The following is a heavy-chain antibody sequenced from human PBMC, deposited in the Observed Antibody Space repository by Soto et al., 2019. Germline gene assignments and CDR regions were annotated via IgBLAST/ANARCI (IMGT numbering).Heavy chain of an antibody. CDR3: ARDVSVMTSVFGF. J-gene: IGHJ4*02. CDR1: GGTFYTYA. V-gene: IGHV1-69*01. Sequence: QVHLVQSGAEVKRPGSSVRVSCRASGGTFYTYAFTWVRQAPGQGLEWMGGITPMIGTTKYAQKFHGRVTSSADESASTAYMELSNLRSDDAAVYYWARDVSVMTSVFGFWGQGTLITVSS. CDR2: ITPMIGTT. D-gene: IGHD3-10*01.